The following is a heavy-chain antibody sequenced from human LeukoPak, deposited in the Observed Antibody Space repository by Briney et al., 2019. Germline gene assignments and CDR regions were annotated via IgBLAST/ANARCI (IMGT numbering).Heavy chain of an antibody. D-gene: IGHD3-16*01. J-gene: IGHJ2*01. Sequence: GASLTVSFASTVYTFTGNYIHWVRQAPGQGLEWMGWMNPSSGVTDYAQNFQGRVLMTRDTSVNTAYMELSRLTSDDTAVYYCARRLWDDWYFDLWGRGTPVTVSS. CDR2: MNPSSGVT. CDR3: ARRLWDDWYFDL. CDR1: VYTFTGNY. V-gene: IGHV1-2*02.